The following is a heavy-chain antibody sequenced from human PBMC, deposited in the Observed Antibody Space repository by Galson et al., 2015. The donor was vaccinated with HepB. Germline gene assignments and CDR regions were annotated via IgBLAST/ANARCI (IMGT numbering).Heavy chain of an antibody. V-gene: IGHV3-30-3*01. J-gene: IGHJ4*02. Sequence: SLRLSCAASGFTFSDYYMSWIRQAPGKGLEWVAVISYDGSNKYYADSVKGRFTISRDNSKNTLYLQMNSLRAEDTSVYYCAIENSGFFDYWGQGTLVTVSS. D-gene: IGHD5-12*01. CDR1: GFTFSDYY. CDR2: ISYDGSNK. CDR3: AIENSGFFDY.